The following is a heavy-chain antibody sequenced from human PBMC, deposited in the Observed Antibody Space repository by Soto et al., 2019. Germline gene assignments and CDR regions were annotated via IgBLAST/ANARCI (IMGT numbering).Heavy chain of an antibody. CDR1: RSTFSVYS. D-gene: IGHD3-22*01. J-gene: IGHJ6*02. CDR2: IKEDGSEK. V-gene: IGHV3-7*01. CDR3: ARASHWSSGYCHSYYAMDV. Sequence: RLYCAASRSTFSVYSMTWVRQAPGKGLEWVANIKEDGSEKYYVDSVKGRFTISRDNAKNSLYLRMSSLRAEDTAVYYCARASHWSSGYCHSYYAMDVSGQGPTVTVS.